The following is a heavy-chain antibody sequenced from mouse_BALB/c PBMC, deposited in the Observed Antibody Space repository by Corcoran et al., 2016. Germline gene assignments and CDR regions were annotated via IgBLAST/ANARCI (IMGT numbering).Heavy chain of an antibody. CDR2: IDPANGNT. Sequence: EVQLQQSGAELVKPGASVKLSCTASGFNIKDTYMHWVKQRPEQGLEWIGRIDPANGNTKYDPKFQGKATITADTSSNTAYLQLSSLTSEDTAVYYCARRDYGSSYSYYFDYWGQGTTLTVSS. J-gene: IGHJ2*01. D-gene: IGHD1-1*01. V-gene: IGHV14-3*02. CDR3: ARRDYGSSYSYYFDY. CDR1: GFNIKDTY.